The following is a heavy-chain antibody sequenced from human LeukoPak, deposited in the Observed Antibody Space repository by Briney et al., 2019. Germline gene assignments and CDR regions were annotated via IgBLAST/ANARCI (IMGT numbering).Heavy chain of an antibody. CDR3: AGGQMFTSGGFDD. V-gene: IGHV3-53*01. CDR2: IYTGGDT. Sequence: PGGSLRLSCAASGFTFSSYVMSWVRQAPGKGLEWVSVIYTGGDTYYADSVRGRFTIFRDTSKNTVNLQMNSLRAEDTALYYCAGGQMFTSGGFDDWGQGTLVTVSS. D-gene: IGHD6-19*01. CDR1: GFTFSSYV. J-gene: IGHJ4*02.